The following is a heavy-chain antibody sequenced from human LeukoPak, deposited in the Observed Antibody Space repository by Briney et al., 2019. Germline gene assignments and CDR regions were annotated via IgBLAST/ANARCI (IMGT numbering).Heavy chain of an antibody. D-gene: IGHD2-21*02. Sequence: SETLSLTCTVSGVSISSSNSYWGWIRQPPGKGLEWIGSIYYSGSTNYNPSLKSRVTISVDTSKNQFSLKLSSVTAADTAVYYCALLAYCGGDCYSFDYWGQGTLVTVSS. J-gene: IGHJ4*02. CDR3: ALLAYCGGDCYSFDY. CDR2: IYYSGST. V-gene: IGHV4-39*07. CDR1: GVSISSSNSY.